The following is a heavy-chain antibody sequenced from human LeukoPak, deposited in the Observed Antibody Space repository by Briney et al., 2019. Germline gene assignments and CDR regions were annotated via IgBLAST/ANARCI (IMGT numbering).Heavy chain of an antibody. CDR3: ARRPRGYYYYGMDV. CDR1: GYTFTSYD. CDR2: ISVYNGNI. D-gene: IGHD3-10*01. Sequence: ASVKVSCKASGYTFTSYDVTWVRQAPGQGLEWMGWISVYNGNINYAQKFQGRVTMTRNTSISTAYMELSSLRSEDTAVYYCARRPRGYYYYGMDVWGQGTTVTVSS. J-gene: IGHJ6*02. V-gene: IGHV1-18*01.